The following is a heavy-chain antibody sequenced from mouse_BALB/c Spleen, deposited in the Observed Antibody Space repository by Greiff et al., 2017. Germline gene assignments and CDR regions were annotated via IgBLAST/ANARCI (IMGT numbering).Heavy chain of an antibody. CDR3: ARRHYYGSFDY. Sequence: EVKLQESGPGLVKPSQSLSLTCTVTGYSITSDYAWNWIRQFPGNKLEWMGYISYSGSTSYNPSLKSRISITRDTSKNQFFLQLNSVTTEDTATYYCARRHYYGSFDYWGQGTTLTVSS. D-gene: IGHD1-2*01. J-gene: IGHJ2*01. CDR1: GYSITSDYA. V-gene: IGHV3-2*02. CDR2: ISYSGST.